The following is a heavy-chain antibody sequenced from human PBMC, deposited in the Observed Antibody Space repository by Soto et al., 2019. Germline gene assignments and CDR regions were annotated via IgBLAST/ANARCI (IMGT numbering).Heavy chain of an antibody. D-gene: IGHD3-10*01. CDR3: ARGRASYRSGTRYFDL. CDR1: GYTFTSYD. Sequence: QVPLVQSGAEVKKPGASVKVSCKASGYTFTSYDINWVRQATGQGLEWMGWMNPNSGNTGYAQKFQGRVTMTRNTSISTAYMELSSLRSEDTAVYYCARGRASYRSGTRYFDLWGRGTLVTVSS. CDR2: MNPNSGNT. J-gene: IGHJ2*01. V-gene: IGHV1-8*01.